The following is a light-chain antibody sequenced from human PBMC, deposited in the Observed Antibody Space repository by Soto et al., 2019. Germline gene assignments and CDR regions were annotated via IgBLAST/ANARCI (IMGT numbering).Light chain of an antibody. CDR2: GAS. V-gene: IGKV3D-15*01. Sequence: EIVLTQSPGSLSLSPGDRATLSCRASQSVGGNVAWYQQIPGQPPKLLIFGASSRATGSAARFSGSGSGTEFTLTISSRQSEDFAVYDCQQYNNWPLTFGGGTNVDIK. J-gene: IGKJ4*01. CDR3: QQYNNWPLT. CDR1: QSVGGN.